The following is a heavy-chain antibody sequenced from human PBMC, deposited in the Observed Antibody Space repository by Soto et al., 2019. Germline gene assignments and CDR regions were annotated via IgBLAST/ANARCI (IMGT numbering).Heavy chain of an antibody. V-gene: IGHV5-51*01. D-gene: IGHD2-2*01. CDR3: ARGYCTTTICDPWFDP. CDR2: IYPGDAET. CDR1: GYDFTHYW. Sequence: RGESLKISCQGSGYDFTHYWVAWVRQTPGKGLEWMGVIYPGDAETRYSPSFQGQVTISVDKSISTAYLQWSTLKASDTAMYYCARGYCTTTICDPWFDPWGQGTLVTVSS. J-gene: IGHJ5*02.